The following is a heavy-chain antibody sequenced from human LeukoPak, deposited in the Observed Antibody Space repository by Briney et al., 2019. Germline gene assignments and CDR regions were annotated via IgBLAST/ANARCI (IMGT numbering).Heavy chain of an antibody. CDR1: GGSISSYY. CDR3: PSYYSGNAPLYYYYMDV. Sequence: PSETLSLTCTVSGGSISSYYWSWIRQPPGQGLEWIGYIYYSGSTNYNPSLKSRVTISVDTSKNQFSLKLSSVTAADTAVYYCPSYYSGNAPLYYYYMDVWGKGTTVTVSS. V-gene: IGHV4-59*01. J-gene: IGHJ6*03. D-gene: IGHD4-23*01. CDR2: IYYSGST.